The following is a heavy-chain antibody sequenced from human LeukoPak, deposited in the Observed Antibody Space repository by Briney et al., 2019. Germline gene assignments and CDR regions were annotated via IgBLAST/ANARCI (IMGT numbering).Heavy chain of an antibody. J-gene: IGHJ4*02. CDR2: IWYDGSNK. CDR3: AKDGEVGATGNFDY. V-gene: IGHV3-33*06. CDR1: GFTFSSYG. D-gene: IGHD1-26*01. Sequence: GGSLRLSCAASGFTFSSYGMHWVRQAPGKGLERVAVIWYDGSNKCYADSVKGRFTISRDNSKNTLYLQMNSLRAEDTAVYYCAKDGEVGATGNFDYWGQGTLVTVSS.